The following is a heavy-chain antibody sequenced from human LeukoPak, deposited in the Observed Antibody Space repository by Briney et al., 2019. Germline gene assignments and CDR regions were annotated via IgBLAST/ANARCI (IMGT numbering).Heavy chain of an antibody. CDR1: GGTFSSYA. CDR2: INPNSGGT. Sequence: ASVKVSCKASGGTFSSYAISWVRQAPGQGLEWMGWINPNSGGTNCAQKFQGRVTMTRDTSISTAYMELSRLRSDDTAVYYCARDRVTAGRSYSGYSYAFGYWGQGTLVTVSS. D-gene: IGHD5-18*01. J-gene: IGHJ4*02. V-gene: IGHV1-2*02. CDR3: ARDRVTAGRSYSGYSYAFGY.